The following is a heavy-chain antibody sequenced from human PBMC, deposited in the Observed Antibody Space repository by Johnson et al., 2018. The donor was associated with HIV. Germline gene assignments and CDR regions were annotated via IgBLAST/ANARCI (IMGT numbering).Heavy chain of an antibody. CDR3: AKDISQWLIRAFDL. J-gene: IGHJ3*01. CDR1: GFTFSSYG. D-gene: IGHD5-12*01. Sequence: QVQLVESGGGVVQPGGSLRLSCAASGFTFSSYGMHWVRRTPGKGLEWVAFIRYDGSDKSYADSVKGRFTISRDNSKNTLYLQMNSLRAEDTAVYYCAKDISQWLIRAFDLWGQGTMVTVSS. V-gene: IGHV3-30*02. CDR2: IRYDGSDK.